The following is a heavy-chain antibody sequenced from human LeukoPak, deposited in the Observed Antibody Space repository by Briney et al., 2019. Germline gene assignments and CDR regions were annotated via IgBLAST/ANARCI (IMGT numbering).Heavy chain of an antibody. CDR1: GFTFSRYG. CDR2: MSYDGSNK. D-gene: IGHD4-17*01. Sequence: GGSLRLSCAASGFTFSRYGMHWVRQAPGKGLEWVAVMSYDGSNKYYADSAKGRFTISRDNSKSTLYLQMNSLRTEDTAVYYCARDMEGLGDYGGLVWGQGTLVTVSS. CDR3: ARDMEGLGDYGGLV. J-gene: IGHJ4*02. V-gene: IGHV3-30*03.